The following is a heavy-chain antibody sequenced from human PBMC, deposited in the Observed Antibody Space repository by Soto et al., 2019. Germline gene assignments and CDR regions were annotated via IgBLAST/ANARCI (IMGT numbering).Heavy chain of an antibody. CDR3: GRLEGLAAPSYYFDY. CDR1: GGSVGSSSYY. J-gene: IGHJ4*02. V-gene: IGHV4-39*01. D-gene: IGHD3-9*01. CDR2: VYYSGST. Sequence: PSETLSLTCTVSGGSVGSSSYYWAGVRQPPGKGREWIGVVYYSGSTYYNPSLDSRVTISVDKSKNQFSLKLMSLSAAATAVSYCGRLEGLAAPSYYFDYWGQGALVTVSS.